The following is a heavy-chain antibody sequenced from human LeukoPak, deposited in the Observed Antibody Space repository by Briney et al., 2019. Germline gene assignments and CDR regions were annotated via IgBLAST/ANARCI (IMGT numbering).Heavy chain of an antibody. J-gene: IGHJ4*02. V-gene: IGHV3-64*02. CDR3: ATGYNYYYDY. D-gene: IGHD5-18*01. CDR1: GAAFSILA. Sequence: GGSLRLSCAVSGAAFSILAMHWVRQCPGKGLEFVSAIGGDGATTHYADSVRGRFTISRDNPKNTVHLQMGSLRPEDMAVYYCATGYNYYYDYWGQGTLVSVSS. CDR2: IGGDGATT.